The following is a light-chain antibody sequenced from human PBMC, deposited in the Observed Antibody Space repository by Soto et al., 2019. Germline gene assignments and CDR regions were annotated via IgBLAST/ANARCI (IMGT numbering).Light chain of an antibody. CDR2: DSS. Sequence: EIVLTQSPATLSLSPGERATLSCRASQSISSVLAWYQQKPGQAPTLLIYDSSNRATGIPARFSGSGSGTDYTLTISSLEPEDFAVYYCQQRSNGPAYTFGQGTKLEIK. V-gene: IGKV3-11*01. CDR3: QQRSNGPAYT. CDR1: QSISSV. J-gene: IGKJ2*01.